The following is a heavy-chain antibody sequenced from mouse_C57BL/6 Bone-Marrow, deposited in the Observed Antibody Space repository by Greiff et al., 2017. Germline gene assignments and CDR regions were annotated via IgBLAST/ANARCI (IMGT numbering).Heavy chain of an antibody. D-gene: IGHD1-1*01. V-gene: IGHV14-4*01. Sequence: EVQLQQSGAELVRPGASVKLSCTASGFNIKDDYMHWVKQRPEQGLEWIGWIDPENGDTEYASKFQGKATITADTSSNTAYLQLSSLTSADTAVYYCTPYYYGSNYFDSGGQGTTLTVSA. CDR3: TPYYYGSNYFDS. J-gene: IGHJ2*01. CDR2: IDPENGDT. CDR1: GFNIKDDY.